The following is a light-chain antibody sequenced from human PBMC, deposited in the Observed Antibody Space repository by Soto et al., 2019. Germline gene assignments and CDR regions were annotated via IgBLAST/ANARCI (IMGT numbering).Light chain of an antibody. CDR3: ISYTSSSTHVV. CDR1: SSDVGGYNY. Sequence: QSALTQPASVSGSPGPSITISCTGTSSDVGGYNYVCWFQQHPGKAPKLMIYDVGTRPSGVSNRVSGSKSGNTACLTISGLQAEDEADYYCISYTSSSTHVVLGGGTKVTVL. CDR2: DVG. V-gene: IGLV2-14*01. J-gene: IGLJ2*01.